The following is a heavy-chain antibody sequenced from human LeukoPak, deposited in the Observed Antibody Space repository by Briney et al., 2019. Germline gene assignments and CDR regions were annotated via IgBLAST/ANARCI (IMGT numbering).Heavy chain of an antibody. Sequence: AASVKVSCKASGYTFTSYGISWVRQAPGQGLEWMEWISAYNGNTNYAQKLQGRVTMTTDTSTSTAYMELRSLRSDDTTVYYCARDGLGYDYVWGSYRHYFDYWGQGTLVTVSS. J-gene: IGHJ4*02. CDR1: GYTFTSYG. V-gene: IGHV1-18*01. D-gene: IGHD3-16*02. CDR3: ARDGLGYDYVWGSYRHYFDY. CDR2: ISAYNGNT.